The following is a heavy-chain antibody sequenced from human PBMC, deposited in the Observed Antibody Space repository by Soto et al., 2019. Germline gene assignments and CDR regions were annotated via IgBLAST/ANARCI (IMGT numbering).Heavy chain of an antibody. CDR3: ARDRYYYGSGSYYNLPYFDY. V-gene: IGHV1-69*06. J-gene: IGHJ4*02. CDR1: GGTFSSYA. CDR2: IIPIFGTA. D-gene: IGHD3-10*01. Sequence: ASVKVSCKASGGTFSSYAISWVRQAPGQGLEWMGGIIPIFGTANYAQKFQGRVTITADKSTSTAYMELSSLRSEDTAVYYCARDRYYYGSGSYYNLPYFDYWGQGTLVTVSS.